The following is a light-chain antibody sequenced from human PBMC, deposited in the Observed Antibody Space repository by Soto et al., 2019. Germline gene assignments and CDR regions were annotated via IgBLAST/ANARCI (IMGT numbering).Light chain of an antibody. CDR3: QQYGNSPWT. J-gene: IGKJ1*01. CDR2: GAS. CDR1: QSVSSSY. V-gene: IGKV3-20*01. Sequence: ESVLTQSPGTLSLSPGERATLSCRASQSVSSSYLAWYQQKPGQAPRLLIYGASSRATGISDRFSGSESGRDFTLTISRLEPEDFAVYYCQQYGNSPWTFGQGTKVDIK.